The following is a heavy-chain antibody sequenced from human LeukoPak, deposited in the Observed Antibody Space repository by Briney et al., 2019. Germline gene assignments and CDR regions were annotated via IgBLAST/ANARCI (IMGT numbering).Heavy chain of an antibody. CDR1: GGTFSSYA. CDR3: ARATNYYDSSGHSRVYYYYYMDA. CDR2: IIPIFGTA. Sequence: ASVKVSCKASGGTFSSYAISWVRQAPGQGLEWMGGIIPIFGTANYAQKFQGRVTITTDESTSTAYMELSSLRSEDTAVYYCARATNYYDSSGHSRVYYYYYMDAWGKGTTVTVSS. J-gene: IGHJ6*03. V-gene: IGHV1-69*05. D-gene: IGHD3-22*01.